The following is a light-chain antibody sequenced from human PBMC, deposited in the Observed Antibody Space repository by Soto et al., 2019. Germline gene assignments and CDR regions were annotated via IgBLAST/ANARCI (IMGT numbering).Light chain of an antibody. CDR1: QSISSY. CDR3: KQSYSTLYT. V-gene: IGKV1-39*01. Sequence: DIQMTQSPSSLSASVGDRVTITCRASQSISSYLNWYQQKPGKAPKLLIYAASSLQSGVPSRFSGSGSGTDFTLTISSLQPEDFATYYCKQSYSTLYTFCQGTKLDIK. CDR2: AAS. J-gene: IGKJ2*01.